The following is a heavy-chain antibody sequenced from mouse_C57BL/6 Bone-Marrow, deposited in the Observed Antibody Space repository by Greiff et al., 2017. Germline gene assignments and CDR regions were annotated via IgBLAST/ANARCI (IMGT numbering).Heavy chain of an antibody. CDR1: GYAFSSSW. J-gene: IGHJ4*01. Sequence: QVQLQQSGPELVKPGASVKISCKASGYAFSSSWMNWVKQRPGKGLEWIGRIYPGDGDTNYNGKFKGKATLTADKSSSTAYMQLSSLTSEDSAVYFCARSFRTTVYYYAMDYWGQGTSVTVSS. V-gene: IGHV1-82*01. CDR2: IYPGDGDT. D-gene: IGHD1-1*01. CDR3: ARSFRTTVYYYAMDY.